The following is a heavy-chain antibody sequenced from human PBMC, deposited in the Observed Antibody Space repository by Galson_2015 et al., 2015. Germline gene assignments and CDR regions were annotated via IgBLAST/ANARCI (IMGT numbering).Heavy chain of an antibody. D-gene: IGHD3-10*01. CDR2: IWYDGTNT. Sequence: SLRLSCAASGFIFSNHGMNWVRQAPGKGLEWVAAIWYDGTNTYYADSVKGRFAISRDNSKRNLYLQMNSLRAEDTAVYYCARDNEPPGDCFGSGSFDHWGQGTLVTVSS. CDR1: GFIFSNHG. V-gene: IGHV3-33*01. CDR3: ARDNEPPGDCFGSGSFDH. J-gene: IGHJ5*02.